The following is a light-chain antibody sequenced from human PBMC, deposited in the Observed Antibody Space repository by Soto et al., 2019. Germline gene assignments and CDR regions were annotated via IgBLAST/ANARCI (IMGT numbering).Light chain of an antibody. CDR2: RNN. J-gene: IGLJ3*02. Sequence: QSVLTQPPSASGTPGQRVTISCSGSSSNIGSNYVYWYRQLPGTAPKVLIYRNNQRPSGVPDRFSGSKAGTSASLAISGLRSEDEADYYCAAWDDSLTGLVFGGGTKLTV. V-gene: IGLV1-47*01. CDR3: AAWDDSLTGLV. CDR1: SSNIGSNY.